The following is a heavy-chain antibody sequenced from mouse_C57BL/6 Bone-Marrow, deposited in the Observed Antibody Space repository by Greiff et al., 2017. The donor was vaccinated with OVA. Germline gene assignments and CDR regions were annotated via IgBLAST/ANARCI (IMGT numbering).Heavy chain of an antibody. CDR3: GRWDDAYYAMDY. V-gene: IGHV1-81*01. D-gene: IGHD4-1*01. CDR1: GYTFTSYG. J-gene: IGHJ4*01. CDR2: IYPRSGNT. Sequence: QVQLQQSGAELARPGASVKLSCKASGYTFTSYGIRWVKQRPGQGLEWIGEIYPRSGNTYYNEKFKGKATLTADTSSSTAYMELRSLTSEDSAVYFYGRWDDAYYAMDYWGQGTSVTVSS.